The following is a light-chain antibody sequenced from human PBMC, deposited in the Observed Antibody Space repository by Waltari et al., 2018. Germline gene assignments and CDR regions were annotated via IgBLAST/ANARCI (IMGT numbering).Light chain of an antibody. V-gene: IGLV2-14*01. CDR3: SSYTNRATLRV. Sequence: QSALAQPASVSGSPRQPIAISCTGTSSDIGNYNYVSCYQQHPGKAPKPILYEVSDRPSGVSRRFSGSKSGNKATLTISGLQADDEADYYCSSYTNRATLRVFGTGTKVTVL. CDR2: EVS. J-gene: IGLJ1*01. CDR1: SSDIGNYNY.